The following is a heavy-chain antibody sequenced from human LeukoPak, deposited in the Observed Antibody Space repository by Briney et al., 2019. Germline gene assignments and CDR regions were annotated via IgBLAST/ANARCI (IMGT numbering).Heavy chain of an antibody. D-gene: IGHD2-2*01. V-gene: IGHV1-69*04. J-gene: IGHJ4*02. CDR3: ARAGYCSSTSCYYYFDY. Sequence: SVTVSCKASGGTFSSYAISWVRQAPGQGLEWMGRIIPILGIANYAQKFQGRVTITADKSTSTAYMELSSLRSEDTAVYYCARAGYCSSTSCYYYFDYWGQGTLVTVSS. CDR2: IIPILGIA. CDR1: GGTFSSYA.